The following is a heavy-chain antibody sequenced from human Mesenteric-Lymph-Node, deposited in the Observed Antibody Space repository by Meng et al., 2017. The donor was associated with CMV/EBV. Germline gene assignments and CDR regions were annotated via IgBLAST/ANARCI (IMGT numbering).Heavy chain of an antibody. Sequence: GESLKISCTTSGFTFGEFAMSWVRQAPGKGLEWVGRIKSKTDGGTIDYAAPVKGRFTISRDDSKNTLYLQMNSLKTEDTAVYYCTTRILEWLLSNDAFDIWGQGTMVTVSS. V-gene: IGHV3-15*01. CDR3: TTRILEWLLSNDAFDI. CDR2: IKSKTDGGTI. D-gene: IGHD3-3*01. J-gene: IGHJ3*02. CDR1: GFTFGEFA.